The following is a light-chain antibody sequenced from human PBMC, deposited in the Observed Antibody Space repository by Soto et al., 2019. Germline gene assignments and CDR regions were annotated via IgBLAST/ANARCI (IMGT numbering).Light chain of an antibody. CDR2: STN. V-gene: IGLV1-44*01. J-gene: IGLJ3*02. Sequence: QAVVTQPPSASGTPGQRVTISCSGTSSNIGRNIVLWYQQLPGTAPKFLIYSTNERPSGVPDRFSASKSGASASLAISGLQSEDEADYYCVAWDDSLNVRVFGGGTKLTVL. CDR1: SSNIGRNI. CDR3: VAWDDSLNVRV.